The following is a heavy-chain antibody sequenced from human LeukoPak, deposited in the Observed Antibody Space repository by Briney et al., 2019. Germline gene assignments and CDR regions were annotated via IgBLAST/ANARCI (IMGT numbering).Heavy chain of an antibody. CDR3: ARDANSYHPYYYYYMDV. CDR2: ISSSSSYI. J-gene: IGHJ6*03. D-gene: IGHD5-18*01. Sequence: PGGSLRLSCAASGFTFSSHSMNWVRQAPGKGLEWVSSISSSSSYIYYADSVKGRFTISRDNAKNSLYLQMNSLRAEDTAVYYCARDANSYHPYYYYYMDVWGKGTTVTVSS. V-gene: IGHV3-21*01. CDR1: GFTFSSHS.